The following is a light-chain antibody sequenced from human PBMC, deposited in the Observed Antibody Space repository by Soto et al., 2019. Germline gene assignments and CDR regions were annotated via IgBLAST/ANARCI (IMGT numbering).Light chain of an antibody. CDR3: TSYDTWSPYL. CDR2: EVS. V-gene: IGLV2-14*01. CDR1: SSDVGGYDY. J-gene: IGLJ1*01. Sequence: QSALTQPASVSGSPGQSITISCTGTSSDVGGYDYVSWYQHHPGKAPKLMIFEVSNRPSEVSDRFSGSKSGNTASLTISALQPEQEPDSSCTSYDTWSPYLFGTGTKF.